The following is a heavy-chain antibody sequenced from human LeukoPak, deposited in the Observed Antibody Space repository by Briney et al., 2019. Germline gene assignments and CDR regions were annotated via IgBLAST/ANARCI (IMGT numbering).Heavy chain of an antibody. V-gene: IGHV4-59*01. CDR3: AGSYYYDSSSIDY. CDR1: GGSIISYY. D-gene: IGHD3-22*01. Sequence: SETLSLTSIVPGGSIISYYWSCIRQPPGKGLEWIGYIYYSGSTNYNPSLKSRVTISVDTSKNQFSLKLSSVTAADTAVYYCAGSYYYDSSSIDYWGQGTLVTVSS. CDR2: IYYSGST. J-gene: IGHJ4*02.